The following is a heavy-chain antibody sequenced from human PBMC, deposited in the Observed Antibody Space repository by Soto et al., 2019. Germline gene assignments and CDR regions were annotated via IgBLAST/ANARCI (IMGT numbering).Heavy chain of an antibody. CDR2: ISAYNGNT. CDR3: ARHSAGGEFSLPIVRVTWFDH. V-gene: IGHV1-18*04. CDR1: GYTFTSYG. D-gene: IGHD3-16*02. J-gene: IGHJ5*02. Sequence: QVQLVQSGAEVKKPGASVKVSCKASGYTFTSYGISWVRQAPEQRLEWIGWISAYNGNTNYAQKLQGRVTMTTDTTKSTAYMEVRVGSSDDTALDYWARHSAGGEFSLPIVRVTWFDHWGQGTLVTVSS.